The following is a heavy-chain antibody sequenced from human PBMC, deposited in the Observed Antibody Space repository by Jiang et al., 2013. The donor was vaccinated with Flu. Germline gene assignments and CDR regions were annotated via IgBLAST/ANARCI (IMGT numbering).Heavy chain of an antibody. Sequence: CKASGYTFTSYAMHWVRQAPGQRLEWMGWINAGNGNTKYSQKFQGRVTITRDTSASTAYMELSSLRSEDTAVYYCAKDDLPGDEDYFDYWGQGTLVTVSS. CDR2: INAGNGNT. J-gene: IGHJ4*02. V-gene: IGHV1-3*01. D-gene: IGHD7-27*01. CDR3: AKDDLPGDEDYFDY. CDR1: GYTFTSYA.